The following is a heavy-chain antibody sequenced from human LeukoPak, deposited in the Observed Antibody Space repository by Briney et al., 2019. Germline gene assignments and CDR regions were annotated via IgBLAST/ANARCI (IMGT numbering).Heavy chain of an antibody. J-gene: IGHJ4*02. D-gene: IGHD1-26*01. CDR2: INPNSGGT. V-gene: IGHV1-2*02. CDR1: GYTFTGYY. CDR3: ARVRDSGSYDLVD. Sequence: GASVKVSCKASGYTFTGYYMHWVRQAPGQGLEWMGWINPNSGGTNYAQKFQGRVTMTRDTSISTAYMELSRLRSDDTAVYYCARVRDSGSYDLVDWGQGTLVTVSS.